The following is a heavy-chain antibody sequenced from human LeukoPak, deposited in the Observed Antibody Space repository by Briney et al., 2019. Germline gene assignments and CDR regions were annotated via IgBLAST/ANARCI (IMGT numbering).Heavy chain of an antibody. CDR1: GGTFSSYA. V-gene: IGHV1-69*01. J-gene: IGHJ4*02. Sequence: SVKVSCKASGGTFSSYAISWVRQAPGQGLEWMGGIIPIFGTANYAQKFQGGVTITADESTSTAYMELSSLRSEDTAVYYCASTRSQLVVPAATAFDYWGQGTLVTVSS. CDR3: ASTRSQLVVPAATAFDY. CDR2: IIPIFGTA. D-gene: IGHD2-2*01.